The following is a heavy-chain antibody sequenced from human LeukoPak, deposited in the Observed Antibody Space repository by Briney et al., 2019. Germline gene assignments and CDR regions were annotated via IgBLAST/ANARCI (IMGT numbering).Heavy chain of an antibody. CDR3: ARHYSGWYNFFDF. J-gene: IGHJ4*02. CDR2: MYYSGST. V-gene: IGHV4-39*01. D-gene: IGHD6-19*01. Sequence: PSETLSLTCTVSGGSISTGNHYWGWVRQPPGKGLEWIGTMYYSGSTYYNPSLKSRVTISVDTSKSQFSLKLTSVAAADTAVYYCARHYSGWYNFFDFWGQGTLVTVSS. CDR1: GGSISTGNHY.